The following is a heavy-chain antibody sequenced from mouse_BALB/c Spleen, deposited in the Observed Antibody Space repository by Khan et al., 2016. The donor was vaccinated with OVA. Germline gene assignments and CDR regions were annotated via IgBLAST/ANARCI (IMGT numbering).Heavy chain of an antibody. CDR2: IWSDGST. J-gene: IGHJ4*01. V-gene: IGHV2-6-1*01. CDR1: GFSLTSYG. Sequence: QVQLQQSGPGLVAPSQSLSITCTISGFSLTSYGIHWVRQPPGKGLEWLVVIWSDGSTTYNSTLKSRLSITKDNSKSQVFLKMNSLQTDDIAMYYCARQPYYHYYVMDYWGQGTSVTVSS. CDR3: ARQPYYHYYVMDY. D-gene: IGHD2-10*01.